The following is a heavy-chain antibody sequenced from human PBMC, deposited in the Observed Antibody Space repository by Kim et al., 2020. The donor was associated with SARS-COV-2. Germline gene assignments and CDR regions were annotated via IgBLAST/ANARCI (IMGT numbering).Heavy chain of an antibody. Sequence: GGSLRLSCTASGFTFGDYAMSWFRQAPGKGLEWVGFIRSKAYGGTTEYAASVKGRFTISRDDSKSIAYLQMNSLKTEDTAVYYCVREPHSSGWYGGAGYFDYWGQGTLVTVSS. CDR2: IRSKAYGGTT. CDR1: GFTFGDYA. D-gene: IGHD6-19*01. V-gene: IGHV3-49*03. J-gene: IGHJ4*02. CDR3: VREPHSSGWYGGAGYFDY.